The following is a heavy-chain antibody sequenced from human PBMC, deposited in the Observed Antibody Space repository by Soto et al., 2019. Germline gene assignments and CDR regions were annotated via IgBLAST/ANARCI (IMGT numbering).Heavy chain of an antibody. CDR1: GFTFSSYA. J-gene: IGHJ4*02. D-gene: IGHD3-3*01. CDR3: VRAYYDFWSGYYNRPPFDY. Sequence: PGGSLRLSCSASGFTFSSYAMHWVRQAPGKGLEYVSAISSNGGSTYYADSVKGRFTISRDNSKNTLYLQMSSLRAEDTAVYYCVRAYYDFWSGYYNRPPFDYWGQGTLVTVSS. CDR2: ISSNGGST. V-gene: IGHV3-64D*08.